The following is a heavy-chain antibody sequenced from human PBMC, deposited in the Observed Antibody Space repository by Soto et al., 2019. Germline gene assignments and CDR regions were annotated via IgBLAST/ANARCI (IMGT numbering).Heavy chain of an antibody. D-gene: IGHD6-19*01. J-gene: IGHJ4*02. CDR3: ARSPGIAVAGTNY. CDR1: GGSISSSSYY. V-gene: IGHV4-39*01. CDR2: IYYSGST. Sequence: QLQLQESGPGLVKPSETLSLTCTVSGGSISSSSYYWGWIRQPPGKGLEWIGSIYYSGSTYYNPSLKSRVTISVDTCKNQFSLKLSSVTAADTAVYYCARSPGIAVAGTNYWGQGTLVTVSS.